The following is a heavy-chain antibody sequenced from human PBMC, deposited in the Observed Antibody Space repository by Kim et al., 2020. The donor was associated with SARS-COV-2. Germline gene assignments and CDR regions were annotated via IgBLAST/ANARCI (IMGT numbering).Heavy chain of an antibody. CDR3: ARARKTGGRAGPLDY. V-gene: IGHV3-66*01. CDR2: VYAGGNT. D-gene: IGHD3-16*01. Sequence: GSLRLSCAASRFSVRTNYMSWVRQAPGKGLEWVSVVYAGGNTYYADSVKRRFTISTDNSKNTLHLLMNSLTAEDTAVYYCARARKTGGRAGPLDYWGQG. J-gene: IGHJ4*02. CDR1: RFSVRTNY.